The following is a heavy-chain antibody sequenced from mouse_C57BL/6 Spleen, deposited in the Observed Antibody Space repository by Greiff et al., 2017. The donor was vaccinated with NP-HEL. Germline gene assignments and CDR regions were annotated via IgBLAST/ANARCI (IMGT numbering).Heavy chain of an antibody. CDR3: ARERREYFDV. CDR2: IYPGRGNT. Sequence: QVQLQQSGPELVKPGASVKISGKASGYSFPSYYIHWVKQRPGQGLEWIGWIYPGRGNTKYNEKFKGKATLTADTSSSTVYMQLSRLTSEDSAVYYCARERREYFDVWGTGTTVTVSS. J-gene: IGHJ1*03. V-gene: IGHV1-66*01. CDR1: GYSFPSYY.